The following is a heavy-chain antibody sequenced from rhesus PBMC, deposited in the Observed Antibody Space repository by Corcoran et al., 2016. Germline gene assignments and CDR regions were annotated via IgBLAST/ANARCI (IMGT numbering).Heavy chain of an antibody. Sequence: EVQLVESGGGLVQPGGSLRLSCAAPGFTSGNSDLIWIRQAPGKGLEWFSYISSGGSIYYSDSVTGRFTISRDNAKNTLYLQMSSLRVEDTAVYYCAKTEREAFDFWGQGLRVTVSS. CDR3: AKTEREAFDF. V-gene: IGHV3S43*01. D-gene: IGHD1-44*02. J-gene: IGHJ3*01. CDR1: GFTSGNSD. CDR2: ISSGGSI.